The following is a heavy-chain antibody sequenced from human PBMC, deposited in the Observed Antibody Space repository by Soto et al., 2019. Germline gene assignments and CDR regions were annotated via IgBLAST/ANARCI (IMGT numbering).Heavy chain of an antibody. D-gene: IGHD2-2*02. V-gene: IGHV1-3*01. CDR2: INAGNGNT. CDR1: GYTFTSYA. Sequence: SVKLSCKASGYTFTSYAMHWVRQAPGQRLEWMGWINAGNGNTKYSQKFQGRVTITRDTSASTAYMELSSLRSEDTAVYYCAKSATVPAAIAYWGQGTLVTVSS. CDR3: AKSATVPAAIAY. J-gene: IGHJ4*02.